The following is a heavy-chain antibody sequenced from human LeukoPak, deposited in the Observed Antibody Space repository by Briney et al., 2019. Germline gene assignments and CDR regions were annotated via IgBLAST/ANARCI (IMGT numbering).Heavy chain of an antibody. CDR2: IYYSGST. D-gene: IGHD6-13*01. J-gene: IGHJ2*01. CDR1: GGSISSSSYY. CDR3: ARVSSSWYQDWYFDL. Sequence: SETLSLTCTVSGGSISSSSYYWGWIRQPPGKGLEWIGYIYYSGSTYYNPSLKSRVTISVDTSKNQFSLKLSSMIAADTAVYYCARVSSSWYQDWYFDLWGRGTLVTVPS. V-gene: IGHV4-39*07.